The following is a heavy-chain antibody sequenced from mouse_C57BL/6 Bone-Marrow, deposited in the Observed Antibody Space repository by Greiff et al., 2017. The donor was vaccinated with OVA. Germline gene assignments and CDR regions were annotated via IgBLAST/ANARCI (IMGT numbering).Heavy chain of an antibody. CDR3: ARTSYGNYYFDY. CDR2: INPGSGGT. Sequence: VQLVESGAELVRPGTSVKVSCKASGYAFTNYLIEWVKQRPGQGLEWIGVINPGSGGTNYNEKFKGKATLTADKSTSTAYMQLSSLTSEDSAVYFCARTSYGNYYFDYWGQGTTLTVSS. J-gene: IGHJ2*01. V-gene: IGHV1-54*01. D-gene: IGHD2-10*01. CDR1: GYAFTNYL.